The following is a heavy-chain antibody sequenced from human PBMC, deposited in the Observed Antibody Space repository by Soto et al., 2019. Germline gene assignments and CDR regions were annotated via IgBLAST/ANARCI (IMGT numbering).Heavy chain of an antibody. J-gene: IGHJ5*02. CDR1: GFTFSSYW. CDR3: AREGIFVWGKDWFDP. CDR2: IKQDGSEK. V-gene: IGHV3-7*03. Sequence: EVQLVESGGGLVQPGGSLRLSCAASGFTFSSYWMSWVRQAPGKGLEWVANIKQDGSEKYYVDSVKGRFTISRDNAKNSLYLQMNSLRAEYTAVYYCAREGIFVWGKDWFDPWGQGTLVTVSS. D-gene: IGHD3-16*01.